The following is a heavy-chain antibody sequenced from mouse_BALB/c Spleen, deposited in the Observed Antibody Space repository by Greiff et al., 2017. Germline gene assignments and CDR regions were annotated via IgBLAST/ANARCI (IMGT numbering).Heavy chain of an antibody. V-gene: IGHV1-14*01. J-gene: IGHJ2*01. CDR2: INPYNDGT. Sequence: EVKLMESGPELVKPGASVKMSCKASGYTFTSYVMHWVKQKPGQGLEWIGYINPYNDGTNYNEKFKSKATLTVDKSSSTAYMQLSSLTSEDSAVYYCARGGRSFDYWGQGTTLTVSA. CDR1: GYTFTSYV. CDR3: ARGGRSFDY.